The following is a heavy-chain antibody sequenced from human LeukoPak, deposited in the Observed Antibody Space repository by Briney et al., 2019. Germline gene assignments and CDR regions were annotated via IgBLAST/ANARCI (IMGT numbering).Heavy chain of an antibody. CDR3: AHRRGYCSSTSYTNAFDI. Sequence: SGPTLVNPTQTLTLTCTFSGFSLSTSGVGLGWIRQPPGKAHEWLAFIYWNDDKRYSPSLKSRLTITKHTSKNQVFLTMTNMDPVDTATYYFAHRRGYCSSTSYTNAFDIWGQGTMVTVSS. D-gene: IGHD2-2*01. CDR1: GFSLSTSGVG. V-gene: IGHV2-5*01. CDR2: IYWNDDK. J-gene: IGHJ3*02.